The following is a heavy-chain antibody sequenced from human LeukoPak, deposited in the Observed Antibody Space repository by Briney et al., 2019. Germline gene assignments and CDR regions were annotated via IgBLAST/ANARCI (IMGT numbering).Heavy chain of an antibody. D-gene: IGHD2-21*02. Sequence: GGSLRLSCAASGFTFSDYYMSWIRQAPGKGLEWVSYISSSGSTIYYADSVKGRFTISRDNAKNSLYLQMNSLRAEDTAVYYCAKDRRYCGGDCFLNNPWYGWFDPWGQGTLVTVSS. CDR1: GFTFSDYY. V-gene: IGHV3-11*04. CDR2: ISSSGSTI. J-gene: IGHJ5*02. CDR3: AKDRRYCGGDCFLNNPWYGWFDP.